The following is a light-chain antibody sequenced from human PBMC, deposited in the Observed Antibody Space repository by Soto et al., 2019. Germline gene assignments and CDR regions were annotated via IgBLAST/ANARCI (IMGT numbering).Light chain of an antibody. Sequence: EIVLTQSPGTLSLSPGERATLSCRASQSVTSSYLAWYQQKPGQAPRLLIYGASSRATGIPDRFSGSGSGTDFPLTISRLEPEDFAVYYCQQYGSSPGYTFGQGTKLEIK. J-gene: IGKJ2*01. CDR3: QQYGSSPGYT. CDR1: QSVTSSY. CDR2: GAS. V-gene: IGKV3-20*01.